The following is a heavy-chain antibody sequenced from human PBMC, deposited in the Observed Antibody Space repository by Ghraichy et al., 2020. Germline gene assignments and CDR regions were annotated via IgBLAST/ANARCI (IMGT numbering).Heavy chain of an antibody. CDR3: ARVGNSGYECFDY. CDR2: IWYDGSNT. J-gene: IGHJ4*02. V-gene: IGHV3-33*01. Sequence: GGSLRLSCAASGFTFSSYGMHWVRQAPGKGLEWVGMIWYDGSNTYYADSVKGRFTISRDNSNNTLYLQMNSLRAEDTAVYYCARVGNSGYECFDYWGLGTLVSVSS. D-gene: IGHD5-12*01. CDR1: GFTFSSYG.